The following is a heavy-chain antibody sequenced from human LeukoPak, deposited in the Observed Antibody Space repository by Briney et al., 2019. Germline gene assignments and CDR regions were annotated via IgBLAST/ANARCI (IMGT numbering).Heavy chain of an antibody. V-gene: IGHV4-30-2*01. Sequence: SQTLSLTCAVSGGSISSGGYSWGWVRQPPGRGVEWLGYIYHSGSTYYNPSLKSRVTISVDRSKNQFSLKLSSVTAADTAVYYCARSTTVTTFDYWGQGTLVTVSS. CDR1: GGSISSGGYS. CDR3: ARSTTVTTFDY. CDR2: IYHSGST. D-gene: IGHD4-17*01. J-gene: IGHJ4*02.